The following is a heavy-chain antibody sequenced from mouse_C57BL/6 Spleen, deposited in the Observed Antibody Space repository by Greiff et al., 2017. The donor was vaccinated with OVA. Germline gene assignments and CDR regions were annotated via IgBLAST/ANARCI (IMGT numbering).Heavy chain of an antibody. J-gene: IGHJ2*01. Sequence: EVQLQQSGAELVKPGASVKLSCTASGFTFTDYYMPWVKQRTEQGLEWIGRIDPEDGETKYATKFQGKATITADTSSNTAYLQLRSLTSEDTAVYYCARGAYFDDWGQGTTLTVSS. CDR2: IDPEDGET. CDR1: GFTFTDYY. CDR3: ARGAYFDD. D-gene: IGHD3-1*01. V-gene: IGHV14-2*01.